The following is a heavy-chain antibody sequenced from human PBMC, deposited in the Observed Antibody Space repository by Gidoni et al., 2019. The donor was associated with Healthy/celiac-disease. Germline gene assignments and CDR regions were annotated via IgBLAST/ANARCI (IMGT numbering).Heavy chain of an antibody. J-gene: IGHJ6*02. CDR1: GFTFSSYG. Sequence: VQLVESGGGVVQPGRSLRLSCAASGFTFSSYGMHWVRQAPGKGLEWVAVISYDGSNKYYADSVKGRFTISRDNSKNTLYLQMNSLRAEDTAVYYCAKDGHRYSTLYYYYGMDVWGQGTTVTVSS. CDR3: AKDGHRYSTLYYYYGMDV. CDR2: ISYDGSNK. V-gene: IGHV3-30*18. D-gene: IGHD5-18*01.